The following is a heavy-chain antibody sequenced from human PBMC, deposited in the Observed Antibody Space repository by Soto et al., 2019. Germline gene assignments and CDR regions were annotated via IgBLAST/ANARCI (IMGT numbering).Heavy chain of an antibody. CDR3: ARGRLYSSSSGNNWFDP. CDR1: GGSISSGGYY. J-gene: IGHJ5*02. Sequence: PSETLSLTCTVSGGSISSGGYYWSWIRQHPGKGLEWIGYIYYSGSTYYNPSLKSRVTISVDTSKNQFSLKLSSVTAADTAVYYCARGRLYSSSSGNNWFDPWGQGTLVTVS. D-gene: IGHD6-6*01. V-gene: IGHV4-31*03. CDR2: IYYSGST.